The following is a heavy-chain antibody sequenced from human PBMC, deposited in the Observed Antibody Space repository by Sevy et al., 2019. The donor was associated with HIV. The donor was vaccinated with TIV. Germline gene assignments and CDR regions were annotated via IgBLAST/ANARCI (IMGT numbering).Heavy chain of an antibody. V-gene: IGHV3-7*01. J-gene: IGHJ4*02. CDR3: ARGQKPSLYVEFDY. D-gene: IGHD1-1*01. CDR2: IKQDGSEK. CDR1: GFTFSSYW. Sequence: GGSLRLSCAASGFTFSSYWMSWVRQAPGKGLEWVANIKQDGSEKYYVDSVKGRFTISRDNAKNSLYLQMNSLRAEDTAVYYCARGQKPSLYVEFDYWGQRTLVTVSS.